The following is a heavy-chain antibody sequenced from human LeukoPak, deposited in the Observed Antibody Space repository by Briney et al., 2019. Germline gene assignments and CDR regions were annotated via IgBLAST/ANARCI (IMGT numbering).Heavy chain of an antibody. CDR1: GGSVSSYY. CDR3: ARQRYYFDY. CDR2: IYYSGST. J-gene: IGHJ4*02. Sequence: SETLSLTCTVSGGSVSSYYWSWIRQPPGKGLEWIGYIYYSGSTNYNPSLKSRVTISVDTSKNQFSLKLSSVTAADTAVYYCARQRYYFDYWGQGTLVTVSS. V-gene: IGHV4-59*08.